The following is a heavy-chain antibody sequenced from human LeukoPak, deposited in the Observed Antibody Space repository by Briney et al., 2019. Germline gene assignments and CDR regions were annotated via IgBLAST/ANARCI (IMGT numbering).Heavy chain of an antibody. D-gene: IGHD1-26*01. CDR3: ARGSEWELRTGLGMDV. J-gene: IGHJ6*02. CDR2: ISYDGSNK. CDR1: GFTFSSYA. V-gene: IGHV3-30-3*01. Sequence: GRSLRLSCAASGFTFSSYAMHWVRQAPGKGLEWVAVISYDGSNKYYADSVKGRFTISRGNSKNTLYLQMNSLRAEDTAVYYCARGSEWELRTGLGMDVWGQGTTVTVSS.